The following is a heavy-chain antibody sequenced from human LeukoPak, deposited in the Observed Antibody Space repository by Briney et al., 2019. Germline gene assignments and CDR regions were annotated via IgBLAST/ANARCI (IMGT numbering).Heavy chain of an antibody. Sequence: SETLSLTCSVSGGSISSYYWSWIRQPPGKGLEWIGYLYYTGSTTYNPSLKSRVTISVDTSKNQFSLNLTSVSAADTAVYYCVRDRELTYWSQGTLVTVSS. J-gene: IGHJ4*02. CDR2: LYYTGST. V-gene: IGHV4-59*01. CDR3: VRDRELTY. D-gene: IGHD1-26*01. CDR1: GGSISSYY.